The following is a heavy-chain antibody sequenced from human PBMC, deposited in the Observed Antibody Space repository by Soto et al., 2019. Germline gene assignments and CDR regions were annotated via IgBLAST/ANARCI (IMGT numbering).Heavy chain of an antibody. Sequence: EVQILESRGGLVQPGGSLRLSCAASGFTFSSSAMNWVRQAPGKGLEWVSVISGSDGRTYYADSVKGRFTISRDNSKNTLYLDMNSLRAEDTAVYYCAKSLNVNWKNWFDPWGQGTLVTVSS. V-gene: IGHV3-23*01. CDR2: ISGSDGRT. J-gene: IGHJ5*02. CDR3: AKSLNVNWKNWFDP. CDR1: GFTFSSSA. D-gene: IGHD1-1*01.